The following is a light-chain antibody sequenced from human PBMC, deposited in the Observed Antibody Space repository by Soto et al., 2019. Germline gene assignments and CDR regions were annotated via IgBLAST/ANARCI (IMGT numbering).Light chain of an antibody. CDR3: QHFGGTTFT. CDR2: GAS. Sequence: EIVLPQSAGTLSLSPGEGATLSCRASHSVSSSYIAWYQQRPGQTPSLLIYGASTRATGVPDRFSGSGSGTHFTLTISRLEPGDFAVYYCQHFGGTTFTFGQGTRLEIK. J-gene: IGKJ5*01. V-gene: IGKV3-20*01. CDR1: HSVSSSY.